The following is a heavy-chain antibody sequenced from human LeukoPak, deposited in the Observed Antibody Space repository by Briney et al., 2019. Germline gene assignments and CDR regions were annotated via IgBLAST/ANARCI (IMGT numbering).Heavy chain of an antibody. D-gene: IGHD2-21*02. J-gene: IGHJ4*02. Sequence: PGGSLRLSCAASGFPFSTYNMNWVRQAPGKGLEWVSSISSSGRYIYYADSVKGRFTVSRDNTKSSLFLQMNSLRDGDTSIYYCARDFDSVTSAFAYWGQGALVIVSS. CDR3: ARDFDSVTSAFAY. CDR2: ISSSGRYI. V-gene: IGHV3-21*01. CDR1: GFPFSTYN.